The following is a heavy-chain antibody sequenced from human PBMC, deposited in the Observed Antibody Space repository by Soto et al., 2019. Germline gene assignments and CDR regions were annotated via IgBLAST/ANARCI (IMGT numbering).Heavy chain of an antibody. CDR3: VRPYYSSSWFPFDR. V-gene: IGHV3-11*01. J-gene: IGHJ4*02. Sequence: PGGSLRLSCTGSGFDFGDYYMSWIRQAPGKGLEWVSYIDSGDGTTYYTDSVKGRFTISRDNAKKMVYLQMSSLRVEDTALYYCVRPYYSSSWFPFDRWGQGTLVTVSS. CDR1: GFDFGDYY. CDR2: IDSGDGTT. D-gene: IGHD6-13*01.